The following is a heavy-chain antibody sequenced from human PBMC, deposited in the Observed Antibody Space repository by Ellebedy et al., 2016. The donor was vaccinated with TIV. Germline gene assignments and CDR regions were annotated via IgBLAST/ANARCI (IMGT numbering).Heavy chain of an antibody. V-gene: IGHV4-34*01. J-gene: IGHJ6*02. CDR2: ISAGGAT. CDR3: ASNLWPYYYGMNV. CDR1: GVSFSSYS. D-gene: IGHD2/OR15-2a*01. Sequence: SETLSLTCNVYGVSFSSYSWSWIRQTPGKGLEWIGMISAGGATTYNPSLKSRVTISVDTSKNQFSLKLSSVTAADTAVYYCASNLWPYYYGMNVWGQGTTVTVSS.